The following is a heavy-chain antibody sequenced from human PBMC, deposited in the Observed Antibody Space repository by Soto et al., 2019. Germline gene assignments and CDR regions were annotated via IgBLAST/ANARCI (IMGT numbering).Heavy chain of an antibody. D-gene: IGHD1-26*01. Sequence: PSETLSLTCTVSGSYILSSTYYWGWIRQPPGKGLEWIGSIYYTGTTYYHPSLKSRVTISIDTSKNHFSLKLTSVTAADTAVYYCARQRVGATYGARYFDFWGPGNLVTVSS. CDR2: IYYTGTT. CDR3: ARQRVGATYGARYFDF. V-gene: IGHV4-39*01. J-gene: IGHJ4*02. CDR1: GSYILSSTYY.